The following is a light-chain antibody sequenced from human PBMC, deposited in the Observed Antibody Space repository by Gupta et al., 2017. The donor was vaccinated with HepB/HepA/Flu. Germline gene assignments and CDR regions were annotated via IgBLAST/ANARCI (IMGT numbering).Light chain of an antibody. CDR3: GSHTSRSTYV. J-gene: IGLJ1*01. CDR2: DVS. V-gene: IGLV2-14*03. Sequence: QSALTQPASVSGSPGQSINISCTGTSSDVGTYNFVPWYQQHPGKVPKLIIYDVSDRPSGVSNRFSGSKSGNTASLTISGLQAEDEADYYCGSHTSRSTYVFGSGTKVTVL. CDR1: SSDVGTYNF.